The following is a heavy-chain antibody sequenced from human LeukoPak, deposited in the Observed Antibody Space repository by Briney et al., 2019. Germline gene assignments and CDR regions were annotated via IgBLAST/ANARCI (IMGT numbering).Heavy chain of an antibody. CDR3: ARGGYACANGLCHDY. D-gene: IGHD2-8*01. Sequence: GSLRLSCAASGFTFSTYTMNWVRQAPGKGLEWVSLISSSSSSIYYTDSVKGRFTTSRDNAKNSLYLQMNSLRAEDTAVYYCARGGYACANGLCHDYWGQGTLVTVSS. V-gene: IGHV3-21*01. J-gene: IGHJ4*02. CDR1: GFTFSTYT. CDR2: ISSSSSSI.